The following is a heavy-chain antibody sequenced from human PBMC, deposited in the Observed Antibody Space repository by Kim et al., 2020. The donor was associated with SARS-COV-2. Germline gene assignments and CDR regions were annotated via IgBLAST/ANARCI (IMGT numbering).Heavy chain of an antibody. D-gene: IGHD1-26*01. Sequence: ASVKVSCKASGYTFTSYAMHWVRQAPGQRLEWMGWINAGNGNTKYSQKFQGRVTITRDTSASTANMELSSLRSEETAVYYCARGYLVGAQRSYYYYSMDVWGQGTTVTVSS. CDR3: ARGYLVGAQRSYYYYSMDV. J-gene: IGHJ6*02. V-gene: IGHV1-3*01. CDR2: INAGNGNT. CDR1: GYTFTSYA.